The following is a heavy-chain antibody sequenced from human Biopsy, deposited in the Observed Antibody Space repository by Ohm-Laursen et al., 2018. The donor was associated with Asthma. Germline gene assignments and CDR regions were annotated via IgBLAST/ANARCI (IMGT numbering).Heavy chain of an antibody. CDR3: ARGSSSRLSQWELLVSGGKRAHSYYGMDV. CDR2: THHSGYT. CDR1: GGSFSSNY. V-gene: IGHV4-34*01. J-gene: IGHJ6*02. Sequence: GTLSLTCAVYGGSFSSNYWSWIRQTPGKGLEWLGYTHHSGYTNYNPSLSSRLTLSVDTSKNQFYLRLTSVAAADTAVYYCARGSSSRLSQWELLVSGGKRAHSYYGMDVWGQGTTVTVSS. D-gene: IGHD1-26*01.